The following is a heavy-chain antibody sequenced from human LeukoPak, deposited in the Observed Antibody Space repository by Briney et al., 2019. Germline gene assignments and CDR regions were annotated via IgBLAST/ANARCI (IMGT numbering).Heavy chain of an antibody. Sequence: PGGSLRLSCAASGFTFSDYYMSWIRQAPGKGLEWVSYISSSGSTIYYADSVKGRFTISRDNAKNSLYLQMNSLRAEDTAVYYCARDVRYDILTGYDEETDYWGQGTLVTVSS. CDR1: GFTFSDYY. V-gene: IGHV3-11*01. J-gene: IGHJ4*02. CDR3: ARDVRYDILTGYDEETDY. D-gene: IGHD3-9*01. CDR2: ISSSGSTI.